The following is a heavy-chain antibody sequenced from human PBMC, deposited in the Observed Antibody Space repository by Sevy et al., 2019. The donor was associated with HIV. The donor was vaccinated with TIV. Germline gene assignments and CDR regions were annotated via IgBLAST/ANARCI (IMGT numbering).Heavy chain of an antibody. V-gene: IGHV3-30-3*01. Sequence: GGSLRLSCAASGFTFSSYAMHWVRQAPGKGLEWVAVISYDGSNKYYADSVKGRFTISRDNSKNTLYLQINSLRAEDTAVYYCARGLGLYYYYDSSGYSPDYFDYWGQGTLVTVSS. CDR1: GFTFSSYA. CDR3: ARGLGLYYYYDSSGYSPDYFDY. J-gene: IGHJ4*02. CDR2: ISYDGSNK. D-gene: IGHD3-22*01.